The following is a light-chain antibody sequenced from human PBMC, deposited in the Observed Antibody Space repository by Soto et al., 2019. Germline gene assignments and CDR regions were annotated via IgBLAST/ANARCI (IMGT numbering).Light chain of an antibody. CDR1: QSVSSY. CDR3: QQRSNWPPPT. V-gene: IGKV3-11*01. Sequence: IVLTQSPATLSLSPGERATLSCRASQSVSSYLAWYQQKPGQAPRLLIYAASNRATDIPARFSGSGSGTDFTLTISSLEPEDFAVYYCQQRSNWPPPTFGGGTKVEIK. CDR2: AAS. J-gene: IGKJ4*01.